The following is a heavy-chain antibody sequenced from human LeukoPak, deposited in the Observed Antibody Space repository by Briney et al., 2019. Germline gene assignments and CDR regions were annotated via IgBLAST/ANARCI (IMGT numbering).Heavy chain of an antibody. Sequence: PSETLSLTCTVSGYSISSGYYWGWIRQPPGKGLEWIGYIYYSGSTSYNPSLKSRVTISVNTSKNQFSLKLSSVTAADTAVYYCATSQGLPYNFDYWGQGSLVTVSS. J-gene: IGHJ4*02. D-gene: IGHD6-25*01. CDR1: GYSISSGYY. CDR2: IYYSGST. CDR3: ATSQGLPYNFDY. V-gene: IGHV4-61*01.